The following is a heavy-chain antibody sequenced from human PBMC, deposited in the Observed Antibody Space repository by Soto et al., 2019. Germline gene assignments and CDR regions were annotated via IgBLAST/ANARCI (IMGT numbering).Heavy chain of an antibody. Sequence: GESLKISCKGSGYSFTSYWIGWVRQMPGKGLEWMGTIYPGDSDTRYSPSFQGQVTISADKSISTAYLQWSSLKASDTAMYYCARSLGSGIAVAGTGWFDPWGQGTLVTVSS. CDR3: ARSLGSGIAVAGTGWFDP. CDR1: GYSFTSYW. CDR2: IYPGDSDT. D-gene: IGHD6-19*01. V-gene: IGHV5-51*01. J-gene: IGHJ5*02.